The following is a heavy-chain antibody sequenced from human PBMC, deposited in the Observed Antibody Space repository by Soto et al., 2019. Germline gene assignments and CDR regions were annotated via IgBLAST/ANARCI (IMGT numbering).Heavy chain of an antibody. CDR3: ARDERYDSSGPVVLDY. J-gene: IGHJ4*02. V-gene: IGHV1-58*02. CDR2: IVVGSGNT. CDR1: GFKFGNSA. D-gene: IGHD3-22*01. Sequence: ASVKVSFKASGFKFGNSAMEWVRQARGQRLEWIGWIVVGSGNTKYAQKFQGRVTITADKSTSTAYMELSSLRSEDTAVYYCARDERYDSSGPVVLDYWGQGTLVTVSS.